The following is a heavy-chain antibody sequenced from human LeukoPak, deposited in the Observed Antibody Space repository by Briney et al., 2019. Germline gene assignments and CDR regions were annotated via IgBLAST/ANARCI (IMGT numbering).Heavy chain of an antibody. CDR2: TGSSGRNI. Sequence: GGSLRLSCEASGFTFNDYYMSWIRQAPGKGLEWVSYTGSSGRNIKYADSVKGRFSISRDNAKNSVYLQMNSLRVEDTALYYCATEVGVSAAAYDVWGRGTMVTVSS. V-gene: IGHV3-11*01. D-gene: IGHD6-13*01. J-gene: IGHJ3*01. CDR1: GFTFNDYY. CDR3: ATEVGVSAAAYDV.